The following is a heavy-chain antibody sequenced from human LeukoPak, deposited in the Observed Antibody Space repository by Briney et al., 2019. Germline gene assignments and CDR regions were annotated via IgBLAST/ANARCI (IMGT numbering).Heavy chain of an antibody. Sequence: ASVKVSCKASGYTXTSYGISWVRQAPGQGLEWMGCISAYNGNTNYAQKLQGRVTMTTDTSTSTAYMELRSLRSDDTAVYYCARDSYVVATLRHFDYWGQGTLVTVSS. CDR3: ARDSYVVATLRHFDY. J-gene: IGHJ4*02. CDR2: ISAYNGNT. CDR1: GYTXTSYG. V-gene: IGHV1-18*01. D-gene: IGHD5-12*01.